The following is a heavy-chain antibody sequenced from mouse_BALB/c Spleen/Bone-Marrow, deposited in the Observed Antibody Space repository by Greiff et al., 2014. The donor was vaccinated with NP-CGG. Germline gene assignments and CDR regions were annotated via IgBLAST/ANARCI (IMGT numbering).Heavy chain of an antibody. J-gene: IGHJ4*01. CDR2: INPDNDGT. Sequence: QLVESGPEVVKPGASVKMSCKASGYTFTSYVLHWVKQKPGQGLEWIGYINPDNDGTKYNEKFKGKATLTSDKSSRTAYMELSSLTSEDSTVYYCARFGYYGSPYAMDYWGQGTSVTVSS. D-gene: IGHD1-1*01. CDR1: GYTFTSYV. V-gene: IGHV1-14*01. CDR3: ARFGYYGSPYAMDY.